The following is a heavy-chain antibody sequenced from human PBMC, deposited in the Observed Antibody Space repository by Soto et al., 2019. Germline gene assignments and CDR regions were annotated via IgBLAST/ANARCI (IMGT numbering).Heavy chain of an antibody. D-gene: IGHD3-22*01. V-gene: IGHV3-64D*06. Sequence: GGSLRLSCSASGFTFSSYAMHWVRQAPGKGLEYVSAISSNGGSSYYADSVKGRFTISRDNSKNTLYLQMSSLRAEDTAVYYCVKDRGAMIVVRREYFDYWGQGTLVTVSS. CDR2: ISSNGGSS. CDR1: GFTFSSYA. CDR3: VKDRGAMIVVRREYFDY. J-gene: IGHJ4*02.